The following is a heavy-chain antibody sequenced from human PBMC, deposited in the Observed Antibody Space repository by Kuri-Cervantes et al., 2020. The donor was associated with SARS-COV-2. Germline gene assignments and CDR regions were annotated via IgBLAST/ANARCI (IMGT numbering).Heavy chain of an antibody. CDR3: ASFWGSGYSMRANRPAFDY. CDR1: GGSISSYY. D-gene: IGHD3-3*01. J-gene: IGHJ4*02. V-gene: IGHV4-4*07. CDR2: IYTSGST. Sequence: ESLKISCTVSGGSISSYYWSWIRQPAGKGLGWIGRIYTSGSTNYNPSLKSRVTMSVYTSKIQFSLKLSSVTAADTAVYYCASFWGSGYSMRANRPAFDYWGQGTLVTVSS.